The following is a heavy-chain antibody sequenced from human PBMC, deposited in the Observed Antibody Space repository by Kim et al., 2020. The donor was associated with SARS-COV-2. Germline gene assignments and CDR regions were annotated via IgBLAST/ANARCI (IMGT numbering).Heavy chain of an antibody. CDR2: ISYDGSNK. CDR1: GFTFSSYA. V-gene: IGHV3-30-3*01. CDR3: ARVSPHDSSSPDY. Sequence: GGSLRLSCEASGFTFSSYAIHWLRQAPGKGLEWVAVISYDGSNKYYAGSVKGRFTISRDDSKNTLYLQMNSLRAEDTAVYYCARVSPHDSSSPDYWGQGTLVTVSS. J-gene: IGHJ4*02. D-gene: IGHD6-13*01.